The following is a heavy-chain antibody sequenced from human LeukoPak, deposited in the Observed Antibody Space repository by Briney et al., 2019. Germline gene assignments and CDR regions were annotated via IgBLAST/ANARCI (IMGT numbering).Heavy chain of an antibody. D-gene: IGHD3-10*01. CDR3: ARLKDYYGSERFDY. CDR1: GYTFTSYW. J-gene: IGHJ4*02. V-gene: IGHV5-51*01. CDR2: IYPGDADT. Sequence: AASVKVSCKGSGYTFTSYWIGRVRQMPGKGLEWMGIIYPGDADTRYSPSFQGQVTISADKSISTAYLQWSSLKASDTAMYYCARLKDYYGSERFDYWGQGTLVTVSS.